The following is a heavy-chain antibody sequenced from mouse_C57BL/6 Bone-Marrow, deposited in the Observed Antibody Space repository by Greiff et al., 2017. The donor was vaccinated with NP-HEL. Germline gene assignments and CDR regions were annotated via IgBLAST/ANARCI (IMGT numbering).Heavy chain of an antibody. V-gene: IGHV2-2*01. J-gene: IGHJ3*01. Sequence: QVQLQQSGPGLVQPSQSLSITCTVSGFSLTSYGVHWVRQSPGKGLEWLGVIWSGGGTDYNAAFISRLSISKDNSKSQVFFKMNSLQADDTAIYYCAREEGFPAWFAYWGQGTLVTVSA. CDR2: IWSGGGT. CDR1: GFSLTSYG. CDR3: AREEGFPAWFAY.